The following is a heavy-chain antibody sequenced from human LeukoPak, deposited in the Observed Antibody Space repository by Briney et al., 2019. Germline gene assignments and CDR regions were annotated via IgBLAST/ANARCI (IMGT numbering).Heavy chain of an antibody. CDR3: ARHVEMATMAGFDY. J-gene: IGHJ4*02. Sequence: GESLRISGRVSGYGFTSYWIGWVRQLPGKALEWMGIIYPGDSDTRYSPSFQGQVTISADKSISTAYLQWSSLKASDTAMYYCARHVEMATMAGFDYWGQGTLVTVSS. CDR1: GYGFTSYW. CDR2: IYPGDSDT. V-gene: IGHV5-51*01. D-gene: IGHD5-24*01.